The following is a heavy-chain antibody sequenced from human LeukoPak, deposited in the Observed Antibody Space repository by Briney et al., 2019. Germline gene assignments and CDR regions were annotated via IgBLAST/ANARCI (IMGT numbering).Heavy chain of an antibody. CDR3: ARRRCSGGTCSPQYSDY. Sequence: SETLSLTCTVSGDSISSYYWSWLRQPPGKGLEWIGYVSYSGSTNYNPSLKSRVTISVDTSKNQFSLKLTSVTAADTAVYYCARRRCSGGTCSPQYSDYWGQGTLVTVSS. J-gene: IGHJ4*02. D-gene: IGHD2-15*01. CDR1: GDSISSYY. V-gene: IGHV4-59*01. CDR2: VSYSGST.